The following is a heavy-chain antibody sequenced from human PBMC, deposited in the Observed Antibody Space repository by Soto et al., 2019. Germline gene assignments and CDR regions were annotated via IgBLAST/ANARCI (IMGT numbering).Heavy chain of an antibody. D-gene: IGHD6-13*01. Sequence: QVRLVQSGAEVKKPGASVKVSCKASGYTFTSYGISWVRQAPGQGLEWMGWISAYKGKTNYARKLQGRVTMTTDTTTSTAYMALRSLRADDTAGYYCARSIAAAGDCDYWGQGTQVTVSP. CDR2: ISAYKGKT. CDR3: ARSIAAAGDCDY. V-gene: IGHV1-18*01. J-gene: IGHJ4*02. CDR1: GYTFTSYG.